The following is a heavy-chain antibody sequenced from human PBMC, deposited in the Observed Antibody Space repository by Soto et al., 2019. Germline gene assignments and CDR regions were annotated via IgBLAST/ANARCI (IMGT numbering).Heavy chain of an antibody. J-gene: IGHJ6*02. CDR2: INPSGGST. V-gene: IGHV1-46*01. CDR1: GCTFTSYY. D-gene: IGHD4-17*01. CDR3: ASRLYGDYAYYGMDV. Sequence: ASVKVSCKASGCTFTSYYMHWVRQAPGQGLEWMGVINPSGGSTSYAQKFQGRVTMTRDTSTSTVYMELSSLRSEDTAVYYCASRLYGDYAYYGMDVWDQGTTVTVSS.